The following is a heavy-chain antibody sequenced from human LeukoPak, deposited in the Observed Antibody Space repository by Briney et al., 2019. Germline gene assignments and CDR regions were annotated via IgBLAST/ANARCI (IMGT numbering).Heavy chain of an antibody. J-gene: IGHJ4*02. CDR3: ARERVMVRGVRYIHFDY. CDR1: GYTFTGYY. V-gene: IGHV1-2*02. Sequence: ASVKVSCKASGYTFTGYYMHWVRRAPGQGLEWMGWINPNSGGTNYAQKFQGRVTMTRDTSISTAYMELSRLRSDDTAVYYCARERVMVRGVRYIHFDYWGQGTLVTVSS. D-gene: IGHD3-10*01. CDR2: INPNSGGT.